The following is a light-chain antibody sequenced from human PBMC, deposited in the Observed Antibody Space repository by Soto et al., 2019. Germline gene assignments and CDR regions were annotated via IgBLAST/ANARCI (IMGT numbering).Light chain of an antibody. CDR3: QQYGSSGT. CDR2: GAS. J-gene: IGKJ1*01. CDR1: QSVSNNY. V-gene: IGKV3-20*01. Sequence: ILLTQSPGTLSLSPGERATLSCRASQSVSNNYLAWYQQKPGHAPSLLIHGASNRATGIPDRLSGSGSGTAFTLTISRLEPEDFAVYYCQQYGSSGTFGQGTKVDIK.